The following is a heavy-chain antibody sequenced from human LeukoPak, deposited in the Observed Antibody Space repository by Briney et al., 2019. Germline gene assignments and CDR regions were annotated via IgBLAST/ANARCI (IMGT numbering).Heavy chain of an antibody. J-gene: IGHJ4*02. V-gene: IGHV4-39*07. CDR3: ARGGPTYYYDSSGYPLDY. CDR2: LYYSGST. CDR1: GGSISSSSYY. Sequence: SETLTLTCTVSGGSISSSSYYWGWIRQPPGKGLEWIGSLYYSGSTYYNPSLKSRVTMSVGTSKNQFSLKMNSATAADTAVYFCARGGPTYYYDSSGYPLDYWGQGTLVTVSS. D-gene: IGHD3-22*01.